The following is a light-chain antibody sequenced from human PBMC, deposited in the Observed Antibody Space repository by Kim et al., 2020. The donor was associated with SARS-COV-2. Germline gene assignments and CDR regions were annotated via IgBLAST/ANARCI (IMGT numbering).Light chain of an antibody. J-gene: IGKJ2*03. CDR1: QSISSW. CDR2: KAS. Sequence: ASVGDRGTITCRASQSISSWLAWYQQKPGKAPKLLIYKASSLESGVPSRFSGSGSGTEFTLTISSLQPDDFATYYCQQYNSYSYSFGQGTKLEI. CDR3: QQYNSYSYS. V-gene: IGKV1-5*03.